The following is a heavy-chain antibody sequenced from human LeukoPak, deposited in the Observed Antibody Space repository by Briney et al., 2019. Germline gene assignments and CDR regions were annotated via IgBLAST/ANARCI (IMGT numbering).Heavy chain of an antibody. J-gene: IGHJ4*02. Sequence: GGSLRLSCAASGFTFSSFWMSWVRQAPGKGLEWVANIKQDGSEKYYVDSVKGRFTIFRDNAKNSLHLQLNSLRAEDTAVYYCAREGITAAADYWGQGTLVTVSS. CDR3: AREGITAAADY. V-gene: IGHV3-7*01. CDR2: IKQDGSEK. CDR1: GFTFSSFW. D-gene: IGHD6-13*01.